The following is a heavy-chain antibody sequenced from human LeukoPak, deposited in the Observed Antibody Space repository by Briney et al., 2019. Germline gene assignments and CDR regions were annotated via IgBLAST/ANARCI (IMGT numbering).Heavy chain of an antibody. D-gene: IGHD1-14*01. CDR3: AKDRKEGSLDY. CDR2: ISYDGSNK. J-gene: IGHJ4*02. V-gene: IGHV3-30*18. CDR1: GFTFSSYG. Sequence: HPGGSLRLSCAASGFTFSSYGMHWVRQAPGKGLERVAVISYDGSNKYYADSVKGRFTISRDNSKNTLYLQMNSLRAEDTAVYYCAKDRKEGSLDYWGQGTLVTVSS.